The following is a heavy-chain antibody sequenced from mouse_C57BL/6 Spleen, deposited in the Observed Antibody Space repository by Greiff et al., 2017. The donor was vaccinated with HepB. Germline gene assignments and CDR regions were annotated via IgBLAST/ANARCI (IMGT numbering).Heavy chain of an antibody. CDR3: ARDPFYYGNSYFDY. D-gene: IGHD2-1*01. Sequence: EVQLQQSGGGLVKPGGSLKLSCAASGFTFSSYAMSWVRQTPEKRLEWVATISDGGSYTYYPDNVKGRFTISRDNAKNNLYLQMSHLKSEDTAMYYCARDPFYYGNSYFDYWGQGTTLTVSS. CDR1: GFTFSSYA. CDR2: ISDGGSYT. J-gene: IGHJ2*01. V-gene: IGHV5-4*01.